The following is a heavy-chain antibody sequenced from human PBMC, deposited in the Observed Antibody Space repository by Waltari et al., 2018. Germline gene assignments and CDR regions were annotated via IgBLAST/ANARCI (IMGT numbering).Heavy chain of an antibody. D-gene: IGHD3-10*01. CDR3: ARENYYGSGTYPMDV. V-gene: IGHV3-48*02. J-gene: IGHJ6*04. Sequence: EVQLVESGGGLVQPGGSLRLSCEASEFTFSSYRMYWVRQAPGKGLEWVSYSSISSTTIYYADSVKGRFTIARDNAKNSMYLQMNSLRDEDTAVYDCARENYYGSGTYPMDVWGKGTTVTVSS. CDR2: SSISSTTI. CDR1: EFTFSSYR.